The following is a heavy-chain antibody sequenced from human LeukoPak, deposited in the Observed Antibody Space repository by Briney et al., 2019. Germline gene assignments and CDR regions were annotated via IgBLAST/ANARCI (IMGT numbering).Heavy chain of an antibody. CDR2: INHSGST. Sequence: SETLSLTCAIYGGSFSGYYWSWIRQPPGKGLEWIGEINHSGSTNYNPSLKSRVTISVDTSKNQFSLKLSSVTGADTAVYYCARVRYDFWSGNRFDYWGQGTLVTVSS. CDR3: ARVRYDFWSGNRFDY. CDR1: GGSFSGYY. D-gene: IGHD3-3*01. J-gene: IGHJ4*02. V-gene: IGHV4-34*01.